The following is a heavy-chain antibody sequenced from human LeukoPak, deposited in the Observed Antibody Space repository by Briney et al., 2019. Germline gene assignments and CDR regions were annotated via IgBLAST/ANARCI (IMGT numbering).Heavy chain of an antibody. CDR2: INHSGST. J-gene: IGHJ6*02. V-gene: IGHV4-34*01. D-gene: IGHD2-2*01. CDR3: ARARVVVPAATKSTYYYYGMDV. Sequence: KSSETLSLTCAVYGGSFSGYYWSWIRQPPGKGLEWTGEINHSGSTNYNPSLKSRVTISVDTSKNQFSLKLSSVTAADTAVYYCARARVVVPAATKSTYYYYGMDVWGQGTTVTVSS. CDR1: GGSFSGYY.